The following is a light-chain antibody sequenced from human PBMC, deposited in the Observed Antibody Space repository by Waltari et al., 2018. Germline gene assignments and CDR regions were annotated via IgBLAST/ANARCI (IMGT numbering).Light chain of an antibody. CDR2: DVT. Sequence: SALPQPRSVSGSPGQSVTIPCTGTTTDLGSYNYVSWYQQHPGKAPKLIIVDVTKRPSGVPDRLSGSKSGNTASLTISGLRAEDEAEYYCCSYAGSYTWVFGGGTKLTVV. CDR3: CSYAGSYTWV. V-gene: IGLV2-11*01. J-gene: IGLJ3*02. CDR1: TTDLGSYNY.